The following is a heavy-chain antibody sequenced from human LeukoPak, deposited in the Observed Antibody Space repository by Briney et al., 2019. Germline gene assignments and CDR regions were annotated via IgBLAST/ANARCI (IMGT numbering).Heavy chain of an antibody. V-gene: IGHV3-33*01. D-gene: IGHD4-17*01. CDR2: IWYDGTNK. CDR3: ARGNDYGDYSFDY. Sequence: GVSLRLSCAASGFTFSTYGLHWVRQAPGKGLEWVAIIWYDGTNKYYADSVKGRFTISRDNSKNTLYLQMNSLRAEDTAVYFCARGNDYGDYSFDYWGQGTLVTVSS. J-gene: IGHJ4*02. CDR1: GFTFSTYG.